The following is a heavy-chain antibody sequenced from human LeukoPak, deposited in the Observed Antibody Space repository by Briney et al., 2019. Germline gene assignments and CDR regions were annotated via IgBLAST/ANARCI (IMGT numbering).Heavy chain of an antibody. Sequence: ASVKVSCKASGGTFSSYAISWVRQAPGQGLEWMGGIIPIFGTANYAQKFQGRVTITADESTSTVYMELSSMRSEDTAVYYCARGGDTAMAVDYWGQGTLVTVSS. D-gene: IGHD5-18*01. CDR2: IIPIFGTA. CDR3: ARGGDTAMAVDY. V-gene: IGHV1-69*13. CDR1: GGTFSSYA. J-gene: IGHJ4*02.